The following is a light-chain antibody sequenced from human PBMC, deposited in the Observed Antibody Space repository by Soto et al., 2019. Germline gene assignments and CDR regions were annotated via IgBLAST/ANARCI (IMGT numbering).Light chain of an antibody. CDR3: QQYNSYSKP. Sequence: DIQMTQSPSTLSASVGDRITITCRASQSISDWLAWYQQKPGKAPKLLIFDASSLESGVPSRFSGSGSGTEFTLTISSLQPDDFAPYYCQQYNSYSKPFGQRTKVDIK. J-gene: IGKJ1*01. CDR1: QSISDW. V-gene: IGKV1-5*01. CDR2: DAS.